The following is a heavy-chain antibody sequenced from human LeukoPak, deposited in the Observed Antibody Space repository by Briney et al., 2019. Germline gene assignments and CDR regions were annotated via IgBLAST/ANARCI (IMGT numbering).Heavy chain of an antibody. Sequence: PGGSLRLSCAASGFAFSSYSMNWVRQAPGKGLEWVSYISGSSSTVYYADSVKGRFTISRDNAKNSLYLQMDSLRAEDTAVYYCARAPGATSGGSDYWGQETLVTVSS. CDR3: ARAPGATSGGSDY. CDR1: GFAFSSYS. CDR2: ISGSSSTV. D-gene: IGHD1-26*01. V-gene: IGHV3-48*01. J-gene: IGHJ4*02.